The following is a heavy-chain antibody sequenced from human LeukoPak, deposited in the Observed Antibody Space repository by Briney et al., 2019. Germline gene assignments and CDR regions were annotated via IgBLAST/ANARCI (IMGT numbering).Heavy chain of an antibody. J-gene: IGHJ4*02. CDR2: INHSGST. D-gene: IGHD2-2*01. Sequence: PSETLSLTCAVYGGSFSGYYWSWIRQPPGKGLEWIGEINHSGSTNYNPSLKSQVTISVDTSRNQFSLKLSSVTAADTAVYYCASSVGYCSSTSCYPHDYWGQGTLVTVSS. CDR3: ASSVGYCSSTSCYPHDY. CDR1: GGSFSGYY. V-gene: IGHV4-34*01.